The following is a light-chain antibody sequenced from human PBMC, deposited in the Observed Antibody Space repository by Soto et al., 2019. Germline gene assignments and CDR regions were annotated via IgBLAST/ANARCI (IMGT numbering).Light chain of an antibody. Sequence: EIVMTHSPATLSVSPGERATLSCRASQSVSSNLAWYQQKPGQAPRLLIYGASTRATGIPARFSRSGSGTEFTLTISSLQSEDFAVYYCQQYNNWPGTFGQGTKVEIK. J-gene: IGKJ1*01. V-gene: IGKV3-15*01. CDR1: QSVSSN. CDR2: GAS. CDR3: QQYNNWPGT.